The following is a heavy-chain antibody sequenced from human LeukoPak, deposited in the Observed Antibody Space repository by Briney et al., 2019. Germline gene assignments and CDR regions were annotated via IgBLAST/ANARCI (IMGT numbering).Heavy chain of an antibody. J-gene: IGHJ4*01. D-gene: IGHD6-13*01. V-gene: IGHV4-34*01. CDR2: INHVGSA. CDR1: GGSFSAYY. Sequence: KAPETLSLTCAVYGGSFSAYYWSWIRQPPGKGLEWIGEINHVGSANYKPSLKSRVTISVDTSKSQFSLKLSSVTAADTAVYYCARVLRTSSWYADYWGQGTLVTVSS. CDR3: ARVLRTSSWYADY.